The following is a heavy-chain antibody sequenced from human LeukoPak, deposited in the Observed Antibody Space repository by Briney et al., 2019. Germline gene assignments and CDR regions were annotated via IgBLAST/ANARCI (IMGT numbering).Heavy chain of an antibody. D-gene: IGHD2-15*01. J-gene: IGHJ4*02. CDR3: ARFDIVVVVAATGALDY. V-gene: IGHV3-30-3*01. CDR2: ISYDGSNK. Sequence: GGPLRLSCAASGFTFSSYAMHWGRQAPGKGLGWVADISYDGSNKYSAAAVTGRFTIYRDNSKNTLYLQMNSLRAEDTAVYYCARFDIVVVVAATGALDYWGQGTLVTVSS. CDR1: GFTFSSYA.